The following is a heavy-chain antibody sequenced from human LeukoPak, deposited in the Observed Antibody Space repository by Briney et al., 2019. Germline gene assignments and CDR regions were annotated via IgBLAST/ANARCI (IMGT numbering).Heavy chain of an antibody. CDR1: GFTFDDYA. V-gene: IGHV3-43D*03. CDR3: ARGYSSGILDY. CDR2: ISWDGGST. D-gene: IGHD6-19*01. J-gene: IGHJ4*02. Sequence: GGSLRLSCAASGFTFDDYAMHWVRQAPGKGLEWVSLISWDGGSTYYADSVKGRFTISRDNSKNSLYLQMNSLRAEDTALYYCARGYSSGILDYWGQGTLVTVSS.